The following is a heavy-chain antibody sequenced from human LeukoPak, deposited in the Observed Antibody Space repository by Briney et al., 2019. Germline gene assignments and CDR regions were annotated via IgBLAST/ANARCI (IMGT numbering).Heavy chain of an antibody. CDR2: INSDGGST. CDR1: GFTFSSYW. J-gene: IGHJ4*02. CDR3: ARESCSSTSCYFGTYYFDY. V-gene: IGHV3-74*01. Sequence: GGSLRLSCAASGFTFSSYWMHWVRQAPGKGLVWVSRINSDGGSTSYADSVQGRFTISRDNAKNKLYLQMNSLRAEDTAVYYCARESCSSTSCYFGTYYFDYWGQGNLVTASS. D-gene: IGHD2-2*01.